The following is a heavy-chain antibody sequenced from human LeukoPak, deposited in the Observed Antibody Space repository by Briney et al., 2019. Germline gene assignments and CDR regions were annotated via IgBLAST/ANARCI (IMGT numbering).Heavy chain of an antibody. J-gene: IGHJ4*02. CDR1: GFTVSSNY. CDR3: ARTYGDYAHLDF. Sequence: PGGSLRLSCAASGFTVSSNYMSWVRQAPGKGLEWVSVIYSGGSTYYADSVKGRFTISRDNSKNTLYLQMNSLRAEATPIYCCARTYGDYAHLDFWGQGTLVTVSS. D-gene: IGHD4-17*01. CDR2: IYSGGST. V-gene: IGHV3-53*01.